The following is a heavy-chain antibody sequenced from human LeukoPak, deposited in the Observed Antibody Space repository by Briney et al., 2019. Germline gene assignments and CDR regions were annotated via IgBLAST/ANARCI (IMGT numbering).Heavy chain of an antibody. CDR2: ISSSSSYI. V-gene: IGHV3-21*01. J-gene: IGHJ6*04. D-gene: IGHD3-10*02. Sequence: GSLRLSCAASGFTFSSYSMNWVRQAPGKGLEWVSSISSSSSYIYYADSVKGRFTISRDNAKNSLYLQMNSLRAEDTAVYYCAELGITMFGGVWGKGTTVTISS. CDR3: AELGITMFGGV. CDR1: GFTFSSYS.